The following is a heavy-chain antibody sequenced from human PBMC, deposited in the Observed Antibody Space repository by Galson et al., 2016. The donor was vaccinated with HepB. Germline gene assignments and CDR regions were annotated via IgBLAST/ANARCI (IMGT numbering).Heavy chain of an antibody. CDR3: ARGYSATVGKGNWFDS. D-gene: IGHD6-13*01. V-gene: IGHV4-38-2*01. Sequence: SETLSLTCDVSGYSISSGYYWGWIRQPPGKGLEWIASFYRSESTYYNPSLKSRVTISVDTSKNQFSLNLRFVTAADTAVYSCARGYSATVGKGNWFDSWGQGTLVTVSS. J-gene: IGHJ5*01. CDR2: FYRSEST. CDR1: GYSISSGYY.